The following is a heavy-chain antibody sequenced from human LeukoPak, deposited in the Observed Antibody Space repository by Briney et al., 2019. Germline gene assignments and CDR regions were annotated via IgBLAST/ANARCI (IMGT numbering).Heavy chain of an antibody. Sequence: ASVKVSCKASGYTFTGYYIHWVRQAPGQGLEWMGRIDPNSGGTSYAQNFQGRVTMTRDTSISTAYMELSRLRSDDTAVYYCARIAAVDLSDWGQGTLVTVSS. D-gene: IGHD6-13*01. V-gene: IGHV1-2*06. CDR3: ARIAAVDLSD. CDR2: IDPNSGGT. J-gene: IGHJ4*02. CDR1: GYTFTGYY.